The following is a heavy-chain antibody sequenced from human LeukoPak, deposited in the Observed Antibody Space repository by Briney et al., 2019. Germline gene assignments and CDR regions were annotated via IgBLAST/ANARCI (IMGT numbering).Heavy chain of an antibody. Sequence: SETLSLTCTVSGVSMSSHYWSWIRQPPGKGLEWIGYIYYSGTTNYNPSLKSRVAMSVDRSKNQLSLKLSSVTAADTALYYSATRPADSTWYGVFDFWSRGTLVTVSS. CDR1: GVSMSSHY. J-gene: IGHJ4*02. CDR3: ATRPADSTWYGVFDF. V-gene: IGHV4-59*11. CDR2: IYYSGTT. D-gene: IGHD6-13*01.